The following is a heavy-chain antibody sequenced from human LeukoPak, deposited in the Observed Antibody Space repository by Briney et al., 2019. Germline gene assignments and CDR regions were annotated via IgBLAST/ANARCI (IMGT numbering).Heavy chain of an antibody. V-gene: IGHV3-49*03. J-gene: IGHJ4*02. D-gene: IGHD3-22*01. Sequence: PGGSLRLSCTGSGFKFRDYAMSWFRQAPGKGLEWVGLIRSKPHGETTEYAASVKGRFIISRDDSKSIAYLQVDSLKTEDTAMYYCTRSYNYYDSSGYYGFDYWGQGTLVTVSS. CDR2: IRSKPHGETT. CDR1: GFKFRDYA. CDR3: TRSYNYYDSSGYYGFDY.